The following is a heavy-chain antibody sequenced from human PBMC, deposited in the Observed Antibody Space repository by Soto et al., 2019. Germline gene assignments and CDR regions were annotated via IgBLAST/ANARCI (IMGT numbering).Heavy chain of an antibody. J-gene: IGHJ4*02. CDR3: TRGSSVCVDYGDFFDF. CDR2: ISAYNGNT. Sequence: ASVKVSCKASGYTFTSYGISWVRQAPGQGLEWMGWISAYNGNTNYAQKLQGRVTMNTDTSTSTAYMELRSLRSDDTVVYYCTRGSSVCVDYGDFFDFWGQGTPVTVSS. V-gene: IGHV1-18*01. CDR1: GYTFTSYG. D-gene: IGHD4-17*01.